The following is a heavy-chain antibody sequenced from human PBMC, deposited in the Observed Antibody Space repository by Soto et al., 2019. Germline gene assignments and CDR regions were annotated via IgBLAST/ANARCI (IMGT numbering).Heavy chain of an antibody. CDR3: TTSMLPRRSGSSSRKIKTPDY. CDR2: IKSKTDGGTT. D-gene: IGHD1-26*01. CDR1: GFTFSNAW. V-gene: IGHV3-15*01. Sequence: GGSLRLSCAASGFTFSNAWMSWVRQAPGKGLEWVGRIKSKTDGGTTDYAAPVKGRFTISRDDSKNTLYLQMNSLKTEDTAVYYCTTSMLPRRSGSSSRKIKTPDYWGQGTLVTVSS. J-gene: IGHJ4*02.